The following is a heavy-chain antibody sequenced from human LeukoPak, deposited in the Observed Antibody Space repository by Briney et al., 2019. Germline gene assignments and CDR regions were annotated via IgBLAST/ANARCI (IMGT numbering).Heavy chain of an antibody. J-gene: IGHJ3*02. CDR3: ARPEPNWGSFAFDI. V-gene: IGHV3-21*01. D-gene: IGHD7-27*01. Sequence: KPGGSLRLSCTASGFTFSSYSMNWVRQAPGKGLEWVSSISSSSSYIYYADSVKGRFTISRDNAKNSLYLQMNSLRAEDTAVYYCARPEPNWGSFAFDIWGQGTMVTVSS. CDR1: GFTFSSYS. CDR2: ISSSSSYI.